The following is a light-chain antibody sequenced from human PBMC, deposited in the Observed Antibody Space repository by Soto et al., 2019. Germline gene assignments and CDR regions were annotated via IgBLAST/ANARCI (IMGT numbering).Light chain of an antibody. CDR1: QSISSW. CDR2: KAS. CDR3: QQYNSYTIT. J-gene: IGKJ5*01. Sequence: DIQMTQSPSTLSASVGDRVTITCRASQSISSWLAWYQQKPGKAPRLLIYKASSLQGGVSSRFSGSGSGTEFPLTISSLQPDDFANYYCQQYNSYTITFGQGTRLDIK. V-gene: IGKV1-5*03.